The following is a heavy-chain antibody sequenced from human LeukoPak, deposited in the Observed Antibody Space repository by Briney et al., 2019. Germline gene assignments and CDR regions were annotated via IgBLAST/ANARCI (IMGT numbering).Heavy chain of an antibody. V-gene: IGHV1-2*02. CDR3: VRDHYGSGIVDY. CDR2: INPNSGGT. D-gene: IGHD3-10*01. Sequence: ASVKVSCKASGYTFTGYYMHWVRQAPGQGLEWMGWINPNSGGTNYAQKFQGRVTMTRDTSISTAYMELSRLRSDDTAVYYCVRDHYGSGIVDYWGQGSVVTVSS. CDR1: GYTFTGYY. J-gene: IGHJ4*01.